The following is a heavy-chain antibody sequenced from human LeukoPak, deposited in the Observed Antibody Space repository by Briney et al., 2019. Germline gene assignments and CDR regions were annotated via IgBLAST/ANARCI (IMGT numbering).Heavy chain of an antibody. D-gene: IGHD3-10*01. CDR3: ARDGYLRGVDY. V-gene: IGHV3-7*01. Sequence: GGSLRLSCAACGFSFSSYWLTWVRQAPGKGLEWVANIKQDGSEKYCVDSVKGRFTISRDNAENSLYLQMNSLRVEDTAVYYCARDGYLRGVDYWGQGTLVTVSS. CDR2: IKQDGSEK. CDR1: GFSFSSYW. J-gene: IGHJ4*02.